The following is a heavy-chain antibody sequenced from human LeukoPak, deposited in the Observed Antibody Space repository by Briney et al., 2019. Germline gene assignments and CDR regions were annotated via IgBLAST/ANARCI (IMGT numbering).Heavy chain of an antibody. CDR2: ISYDGSND. J-gene: IGHJ4*02. Sequence: GGSLRLSCAASGCTFSGYAMHWVRQAPGKGLEWVAVISYDGSNDYYADSVKGRFTISRDNSKNTLYLQMNSLRAEDTAVYYCATNGPGIAVAGYVDYWGQGTLVTVSS. CDR3: ATNGPGIAVAGYVDY. V-gene: IGHV3-30-3*01. CDR1: GCTFSGYA. D-gene: IGHD6-19*01.